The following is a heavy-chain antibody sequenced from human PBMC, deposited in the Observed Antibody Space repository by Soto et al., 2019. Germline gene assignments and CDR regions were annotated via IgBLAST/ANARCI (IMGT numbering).Heavy chain of an antibody. CDR2: IHSDGSST. J-gene: IGHJ3*01. Sequence: EVQLVESGGGLVQPGGSLRHSCVASDFTFSYYWMHCVRQVPGKGLLWVSRIHSDGSSTTYADSVQGRFTISRDNANNTLYLQTASLRVEDTAVDYCARGDVGACDLWGQGTMVSFSS. D-gene: IGHD1-26*01. CDR3: ARGDVGACDL. CDR1: DFTFSYYW. V-gene: IGHV3-74*03.